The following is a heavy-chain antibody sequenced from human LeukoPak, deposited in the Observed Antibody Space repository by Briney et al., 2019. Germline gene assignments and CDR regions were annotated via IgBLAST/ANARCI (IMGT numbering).Heavy chain of an antibody. CDR1: GGSITTTNY. Sequence: PSETLSLTCGVSGGSITTTNYWSWVRQPPGGGLEWIGEVSLAGRTRYNPSLKYRVNISIDESKNHLYLNLASVTAADTAVYYCSRESGPFCPFGHWGQGTLVAVTS. CDR3: SRESGPFCPFGH. V-gene: IGHV4-4*02. CDR2: VSLAGRT. J-gene: IGHJ4*02. D-gene: IGHD1-26*01.